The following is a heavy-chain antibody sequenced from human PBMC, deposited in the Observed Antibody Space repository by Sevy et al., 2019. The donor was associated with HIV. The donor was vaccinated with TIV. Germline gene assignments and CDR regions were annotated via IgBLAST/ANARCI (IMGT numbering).Heavy chain of an antibody. CDR3: AKEDVVVPVADYGLDV. CDR1: GFTFSNYA. CDR2: ISRSGGST. Sequence: GGSLRLSCAASGFTFSNYAMSWVRQAPGKGLEWVSSISRSGGSTYYADSVKGRFTISRDNSKNTLYLQMDSLRAEETAVYYCAKEDVVVPVADYGLDVWGQGTTVTVSS. D-gene: IGHD2-2*01. J-gene: IGHJ6*02. V-gene: IGHV3-23*01.